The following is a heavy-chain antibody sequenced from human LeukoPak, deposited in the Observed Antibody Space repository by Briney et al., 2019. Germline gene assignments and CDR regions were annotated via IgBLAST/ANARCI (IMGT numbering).Heavy chain of an antibody. V-gene: IGHV3-33*01. Sequence: PGGSLRLSCAASGFTFSYYGMHWARQAPGKGLEWVAVIWYDGSNKYYADSVKGRFTISRDNAKNSLYLQMNSLRAEDTAVYYRAREGATVTDAFDIWGQGTLVTVSS. CDR1: GFTFSYYG. J-gene: IGHJ3*02. D-gene: IGHD4-17*01. CDR2: IWYDGSNK. CDR3: AREGATVTDAFDI.